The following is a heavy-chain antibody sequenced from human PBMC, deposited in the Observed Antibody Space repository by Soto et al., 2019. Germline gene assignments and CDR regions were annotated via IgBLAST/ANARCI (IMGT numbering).Heavy chain of an antibody. Sequence: QITLKESGPTLVKPTQTLTLTCTFSGFSLSTSGVGVGWIRQPPGTALEWLALIYWDDDKRYSPSLKSRRTITKDTSKTQVVLTMTNMDPVDTATYYCAHRRGGLGVRGVISFDYWGQGTLVTVSS. CDR3: AHRRGGLGVRGVISFDY. CDR2: IYWDDDK. CDR1: GFSLSTSGVG. J-gene: IGHJ4*02. D-gene: IGHD3-10*01. V-gene: IGHV2-5*02.